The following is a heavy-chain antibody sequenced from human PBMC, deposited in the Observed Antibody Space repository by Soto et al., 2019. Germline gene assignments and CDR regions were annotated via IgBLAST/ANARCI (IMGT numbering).Heavy chain of an antibody. J-gene: IGHJ6*02. V-gene: IGHV4-4*02. CDR2: IYHSGST. CDR3: ASRPGIAAAGGQIRYYYYGMDV. D-gene: IGHD6-13*01. CDR1: GGSISSSNW. Sequence: PSETLSLTCAVSGGSISSSNWWSWVRQPPGKGLEWIGEIYHSGSTNYNPSLKSRVTISVDKSKNQFSLKLSSVTAADTAVYYCASRPGIAAAGGQIRYYYYGMDVWGQGTTVTVS.